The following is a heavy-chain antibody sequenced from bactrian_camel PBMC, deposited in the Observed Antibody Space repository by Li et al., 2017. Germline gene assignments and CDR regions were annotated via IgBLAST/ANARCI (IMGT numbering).Heavy chain of an antibody. CDR2: IYSDGSAA. Sequence: HVQLVESGGGFVQPGGSLRLSCAASGLTLSGNYMHWVRQAPGKGLEWVSSIYSDGSAAYYTDSVKGRVTISRDNAQNTVYLQMNSLKTSDTAVYYCATGNGFWGQGTQVT. CDR3: ATGNGF. V-gene: IGHV3-2*01. CDR1: GLTLSGNY. J-gene: IGHJ4*01. D-gene: IGHD1*01.